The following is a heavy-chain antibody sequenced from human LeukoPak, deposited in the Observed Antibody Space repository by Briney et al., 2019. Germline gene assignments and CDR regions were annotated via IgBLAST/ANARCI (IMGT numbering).Heavy chain of an antibody. CDR3: AREVNSGSYYYFDY. CDR2: IYRGGNT. Sequence: GGSLRLSCAASGFTVSSSYMSWVRQAPGKGLEWVSVIYRGGNTYYADSVKGRFSISRDNSKNTLHLQMNNLRAEDTAVYYCAREVNSGSYYYFDYWGQGTLVTVSS. V-gene: IGHV3-53*01. CDR1: GFTVSSSY. J-gene: IGHJ4*02. D-gene: IGHD1-26*01.